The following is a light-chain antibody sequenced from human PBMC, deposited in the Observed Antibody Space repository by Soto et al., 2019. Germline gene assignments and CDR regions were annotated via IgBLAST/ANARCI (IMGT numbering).Light chain of an antibody. J-gene: IGKJ5*01. Sequence: DIQMTQSPSSLSASVGDRVTITCRASPGIINYLAWYQQKPGKVPKLLIYAASTLQSGVPSRFSGSGSGTEFTLTISSLQPEDVATYYCQEYNSAPLTFGQGKRLEIK. CDR2: AAS. CDR3: QEYNSAPLT. V-gene: IGKV1-27*01. CDR1: PGIINY.